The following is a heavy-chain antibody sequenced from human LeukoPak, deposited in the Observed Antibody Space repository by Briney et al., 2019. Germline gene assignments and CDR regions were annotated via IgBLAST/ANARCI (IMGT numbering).Heavy chain of an antibody. J-gene: IGHJ4*02. CDR2: ISSSSSTI. Sequence: PGGSLRLSCAASGFTFSSYSMNWVRRAPGKGLEWVSYISSSSSTIYYADSVKGQFTISRDNAKNSLYLQMNSLRAEDTAVYYCARGGGKRWLQIDYWSQGTLVTVSS. D-gene: IGHD5-24*01. CDR3: ARGGGKRWLQIDY. V-gene: IGHV3-48*01. CDR1: GFTFSSYS.